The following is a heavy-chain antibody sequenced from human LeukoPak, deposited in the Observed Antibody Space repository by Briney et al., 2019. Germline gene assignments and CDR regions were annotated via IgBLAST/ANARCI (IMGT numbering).Heavy chain of an antibody. Sequence: PSETLSLTCAVSGGSISSGGYSWSWIRQPPGKGLEWIGYIYHSGSTYYNPSLKSRVTISVDRSKNQFSLKMSSVTAADTAVYYCARGSIAAAGNVFDPWGQGTLVTVSS. CDR1: GGSISSGGYS. CDR2: IYHSGST. V-gene: IGHV4-30-2*01. J-gene: IGHJ5*02. CDR3: ARGSIAAAGNVFDP. D-gene: IGHD6-13*01.